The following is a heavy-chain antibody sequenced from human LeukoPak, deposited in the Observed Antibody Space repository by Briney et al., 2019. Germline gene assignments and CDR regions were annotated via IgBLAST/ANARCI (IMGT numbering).Heavy chain of an antibody. J-gene: IGHJ6*03. Sequence: GGSLRLSCAASGLTVSSTYMNWVRQAPGKGLEWVSVIYSGGSTYYADSVKGRFTISRDTSKNTLYLQMNSLRPEDTAVYYCARGGSSTSCYTRCYYYMDVWGKGTTVTASS. CDR1: GLTVSSTY. CDR2: IYSGGST. CDR3: ARGGSSTSCYTRCYYYMDV. D-gene: IGHD2-2*02. V-gene: IGHV3-53*01.